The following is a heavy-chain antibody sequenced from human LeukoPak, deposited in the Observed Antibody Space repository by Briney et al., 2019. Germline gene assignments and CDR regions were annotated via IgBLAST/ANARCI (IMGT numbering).Heavy chain of an antibody. J-gene: IGHJ4*02. D-gene: IGHD3-22*01. CDR2: ISGSGGST. CDR1: GFTFSSYA. Sequence: GGSLRLSCAASGFTFSSYAMSWVRQAPGKGLGWVSAISGSGGSTYYADSVRGRFTISRDNSKNTLYLQMNSLRAEDTAVYYCAKGKPYDSSGYYLPSPNFDYWGQGTLVTISS. CDR3: AKGKPYDSSGYYLPSPNFDY. V-gene: IGHV3-23*01.